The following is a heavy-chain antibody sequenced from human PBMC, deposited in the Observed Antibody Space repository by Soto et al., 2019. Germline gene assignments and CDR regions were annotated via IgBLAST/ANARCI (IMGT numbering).Heavy chain of an antibody. CDR2: IWYDGSNN. CDR1: GFTFSSYG. J-gene: IGHJ4*02. CDR3: ARAKLRFLDY. D-gene: IGHD3-3*01. V-gene: IGHV3-33*01. Sequence: QVQLVESGGGVVQPGRSLRLSCAASGFTFSSYGMHWVRQAPGKGLEWVAVIWYDGSNNYYADSVKGRFTISTDNSKNTLYLQMNSLRAEDTAVYYCARAKLRFLDYWGQGTLVTVSS.